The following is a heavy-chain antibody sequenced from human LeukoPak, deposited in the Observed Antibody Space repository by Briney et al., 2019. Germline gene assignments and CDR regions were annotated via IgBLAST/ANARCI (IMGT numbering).Heavy chain of an antibody. CDR1: TFTFSSYW. D-gene: IGHD6-13*01. Sequence: GGSLRLSCAASTFTFSSYWMHWVRQAPGKGLVWASRINSDGWSTSYADSVKGRFTVSRDNAKNTLYLQMNSLRVEDTAVYYCARGPSYTSSWYGLDSWGQGTLVTVSS. V-gene: IGHV3-74*01. CDR3: ARGPSYTSSWYGLDS. CDR2: INSDGWST. J-gene: IGHJ4*02.